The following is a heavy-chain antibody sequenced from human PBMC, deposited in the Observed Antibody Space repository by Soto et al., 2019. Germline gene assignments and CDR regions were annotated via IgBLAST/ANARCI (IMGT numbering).Heavy chain of an antibody. J-gene: IGHJ6*02. D-gene: IGHD4-17*01. CDR1: GGSISSGGYS. V-gene: IGHV4-30-2*01. Sequence: QLQLQESGSGLVKPSQTLSLTCAVSGGSISSGGYSWSWIRQPPGKGLEWIGYIYHRGYTYCNPSLRSRVTISVDRSKNPFSLTLSSVTAADTAVYYCARAHYCAYGYGMDVWGQGTTVTVSS. CDR2: IYHRGYT. CDR3: ARAHYCAYGYGMDV.